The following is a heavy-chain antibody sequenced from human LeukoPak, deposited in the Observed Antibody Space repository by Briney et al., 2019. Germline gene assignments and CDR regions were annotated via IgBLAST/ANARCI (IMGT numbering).Heavy chain of an antibody. CDR3: AKGSSDIVATMDY. J-gene: IGHJ4*02. V-gene: IGHV3-30*18. D-gene: IGHD5-12*01. Sequence: GRSLRLSCAASGFTFSSYGMHWVRQAPGKGLEWVAVISYDGSNKYYADSVKGRFTISRDNSKNTLYLQMNSLRAEDTAVYYCAKGSSDIVATMDYWGQGTLVTVSS. CDR2: ISYDGSNK. CDR1: GFTFSSYG.